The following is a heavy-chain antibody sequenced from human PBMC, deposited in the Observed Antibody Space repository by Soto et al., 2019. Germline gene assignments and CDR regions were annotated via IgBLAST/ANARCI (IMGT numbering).Heavy chain of an antibody. Sequence: VASVKVSCKASGGTFSSYAISWVRQAPGQGLEWMGGIIPIFGTANYAQKFQGRVTITADESTSTAYMELSSLRSEDTAVYYCAREVDTIDGYYFGYWGQGTLVTVSS. V-gene: IGHV1-69*13. D-gene: IGHD5-18*01. CDR1: GGTFSSYA. CDR2: IIPIFGTA. J-gene: IGHJ4*02. CDR3: AREVDTIDGYYFGY.